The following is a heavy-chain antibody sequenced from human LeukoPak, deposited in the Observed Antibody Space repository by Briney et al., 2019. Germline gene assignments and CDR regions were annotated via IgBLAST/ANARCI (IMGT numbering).Heavy chain of an antibody. Sequence: SETLSLTCTVSGVSISSYYWSWIRQPPGKGLEWIGYIYYSGSTNYNPSLKSRGTISVDTSKNQFSLKQSSVTAADTAVYYCARGEAADLMDVWGKGTTVTISS. J-gene: IGHJ6*03. V-gene: IGHV4-59*01. CDR1: GVSISSYY. CDR3: ARGEAADLMDV. CDR2: IYYSGST. D-gene: IGHD6-13*01.